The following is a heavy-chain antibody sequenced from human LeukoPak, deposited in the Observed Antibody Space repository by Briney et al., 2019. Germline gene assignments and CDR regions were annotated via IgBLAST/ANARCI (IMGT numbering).Heavy chain of an antibody. J-gene: IGHJ4*02. V-gene: IGHV4-34*01. Sequence: SETLSLTCAVYGGSFSGYYWSWIRQPPGKGLEWIGEINHSGSTNYNPSLKSRVTISVDTSKNQFSLQLNSVTPEDTAVYYCARDLQWYSSSWYYFDYWGQGTLVTVSS. D-gene: IGHD6-13*01. CDR1: GGSFSGYY. CDR3: ARDLQWYSSSWYYFDY. CDR2: INHSGST.